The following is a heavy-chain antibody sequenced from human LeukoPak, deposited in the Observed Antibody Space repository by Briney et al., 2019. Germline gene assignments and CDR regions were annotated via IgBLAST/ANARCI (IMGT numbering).Heavy chain of an antibody. CDR3: AKDIVTTVTTEPNGAFQY. J-gene: IGHJ1*01. CDR1: GFTFDDYA. D-gene: IGHD4-17*01. CDR2: ISGNSGSI. V-gene: IGHV3-9*01. Sequence: AGGSVRLSCAASGFTFDDYAMHWVRQAPGKGLEWVSGISGNSGSIDYADSVKGRFTISRDNAKNSLYLQMDSLRAEDSALYYCAKDIVTTVTTEPNGAFQYWGQGTLVTVSS.